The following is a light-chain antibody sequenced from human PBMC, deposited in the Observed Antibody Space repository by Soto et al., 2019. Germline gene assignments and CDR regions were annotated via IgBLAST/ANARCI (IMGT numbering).Light chain of an antibody. CDR3: QQYNNWPPLI. V-gene: IGKV3-15*01. Sequence: EIVMTQSPATLSVSPGERATLSCRASQSVSSKLAWYQQKPGQAPRLLIYGASTRATGIPARFSGSGSGTEFTLTISSLQSEDFAVYYCQQYNNWPPLIFGGGTKVGIK. J-gene: IGKJ4*01. CDR1: QSVSSK. CDR2: GAS.